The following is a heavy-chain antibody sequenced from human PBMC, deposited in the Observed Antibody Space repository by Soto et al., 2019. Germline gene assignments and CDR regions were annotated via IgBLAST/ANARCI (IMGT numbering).Heavy chain of an antibody. Sequence: GGSLRLSCAASGFTFISYAMNWVRQAPGKGLEWVSAISGSGGATYYADSVKGRFTISRDNSKNTLYLQMNSLRAEDTAVYYSAKRYCGGGTCHPIDYWGLGTLVTVSS. CDR3: AKRYCGGGTCHPIDY. CDR1: GFTFISYA. V-gene: IGHV3-23*01. CDR2: ISGSGGAT. J-gene: IGHJ4*02. D-gene: IGHD2-15*01.